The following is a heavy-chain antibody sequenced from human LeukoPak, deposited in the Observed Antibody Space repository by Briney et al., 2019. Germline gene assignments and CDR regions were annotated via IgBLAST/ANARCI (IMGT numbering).Heavy chain of an antibody. CDR1: GGSISSGDYY. V-gene: IGHV4-61*08. CDR2: IYYSGST. CDR3: ARGGIRQTFDN. Sequence: SETLSLTCTVSGGSISSGDYYWSWIRQPPGKGLEWIGYIYYSGSTNYNPSLKSRVTISVDTSKNQFSLNLTSVTAADTAVYYCARGGIRQTFDNWGQGTLVTVSS. J-gene: IGHJ4*02. D-gene: IGHD3-3*02.